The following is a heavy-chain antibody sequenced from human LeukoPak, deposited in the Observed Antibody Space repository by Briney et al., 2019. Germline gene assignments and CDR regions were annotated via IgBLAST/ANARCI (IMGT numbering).Heavy chain of an antibody. Sequence: ASVKVSCKASGGTFSSHAISWVRQAPGQGLEWMGGIIPIFGTANYAQKFQGRVTITTDESTSTAYMELSSLRSEDTAVYYCARDSLLYDSSGYAAFDIWGQGTMVTVSS. CDR3: ARDSLLYDSSGYAAFDI. CDR1: GGTFSSHA. V-gene: IGHV1-69*05. CDR2: IIPIFGTA. D-gene: IGHD3-22*01. J-gene: IGHJ3*02.